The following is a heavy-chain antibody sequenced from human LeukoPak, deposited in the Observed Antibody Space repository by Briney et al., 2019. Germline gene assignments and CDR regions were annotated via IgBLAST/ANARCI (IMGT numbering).Heavy chain of an antibody. CDR1: GFTFTSSA. V-gene: IGHV1-58*01. D-gene: IGHD3-22*01. Sequence: SVKVSCKASGFTFTSSAVQWVRQARGQRLEWIGWIVVGSGNTNYAQKFQERVTITRDMSTSTAYMELSSLRSEDTAVYYCAALYYYDSSGYSIPFDYWGQGTLVTVSS. CDR2: IVVGSGNT. CDR3: AALYYYDSSGYSIPFDY. J-gene: IGHJ4*02.